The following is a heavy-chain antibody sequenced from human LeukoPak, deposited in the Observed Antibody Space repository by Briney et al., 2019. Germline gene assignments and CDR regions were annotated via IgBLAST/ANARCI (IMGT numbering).Heavy chain of an antibody. V-gene: IGHV3-33*08. Sequence: GGSLRLSCAASGFTFSSYWMSWVRQAPGKGLEWVAVIWYDGSNKYYADSVKGRFTISRDNSKNTLYLQMNSLRAEDTAVYYCARSYYDILTSWYFDYWGQGTLVTVSS. CDR2: IWYDGSNK. D-gene: IGHD3-9*01. CDR1: GFTFSSYW. CDR3: ARSYYDILTSWYFDY. J-gene: IGHJ4*02.